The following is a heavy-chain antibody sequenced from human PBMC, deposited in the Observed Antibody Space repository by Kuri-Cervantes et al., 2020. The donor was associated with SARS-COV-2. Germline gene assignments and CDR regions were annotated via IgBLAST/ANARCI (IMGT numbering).Heavy chain of an antibody. V-gene: IGHV4-34*01. CDR1: GGSFSGYY. CDR3: AREYRGFYGMDV. CDR2: INHSGST. D-gene: IGHD1-14*01. Sequence: GSLRLSCAVYGGSFSGYYWSWIRQPPGKGLEWIGEINHSGSTNYNPSLKSRVTISVDTSKNQFSLTLSSVTAADTAVYYCAREYRGFYGMDVWGQGTTVTVSS. J-gene: IGHJ6*02.